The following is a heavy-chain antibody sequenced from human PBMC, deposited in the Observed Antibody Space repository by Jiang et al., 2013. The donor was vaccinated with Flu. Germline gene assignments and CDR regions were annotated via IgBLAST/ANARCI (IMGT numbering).Heavy chain of an antibody. CDR2: ISYDGNNH. CDR3: ARDGKSVPGTGGFDL. Sequence: VQLVESGGGVVQPGRSLRLSCAASGFTFRSYDIHWVRQTPGKGPEWVGLISYDGNNHYFAESVKGRFTISRDNSKYTVNLEMNSLRPEDTAVYYCARDGKSVPGTGGFDLWGQGTFVSVSS. J-gene: IGHJ4*02. V-gene: IGHV3-30*04. D-gene: IGHD6-19*01. CDR1: GFTFRSYD.